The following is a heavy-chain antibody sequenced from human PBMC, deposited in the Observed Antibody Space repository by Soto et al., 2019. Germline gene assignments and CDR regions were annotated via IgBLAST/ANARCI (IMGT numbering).Heavy chain of an antibody. D-gene: IGHD3-16*02. CDR2: INPSGGST. CDR3: ARGPTYDYIWGSYRSPFDY. Sequence: VASVKVSCKASGYTFTSYYMHWVRQAPGQGLEWMGIINPSGGSTSYAQKFQGRVTMTRDTSTSTVYMELSSLRSEDTAVYYCARGPTYDYIWGSYRSPFDYWGQGTLVTVSS. J-gene: IGHJ4*02. V-gene: IGHV1-46*03. CDR1: GYTFTSYY.